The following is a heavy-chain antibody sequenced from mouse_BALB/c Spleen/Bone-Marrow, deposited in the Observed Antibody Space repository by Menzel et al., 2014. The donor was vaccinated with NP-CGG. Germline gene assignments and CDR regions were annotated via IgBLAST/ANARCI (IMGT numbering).Heavy chain of an antibody. Sequence: QVQLKQSGAELAKPGASVKMSCKASGYIFTRHWMHWVKQRPGQGPEWIGYINPTTGYIEYNQIFKDRATLTADKSSSTAYMQLRSLTSEDSGVYYCARDGNYLFWYFDVWGAGTTVTVSS. CDR1: GYIFTRHW. CDR3: ARDGNYLFWYFDV. CDR2: INPTTGYI. D-gene: IGHD2-1*01. J-gene: IGHJ1*01. V-gene: IGHV1-7*01.